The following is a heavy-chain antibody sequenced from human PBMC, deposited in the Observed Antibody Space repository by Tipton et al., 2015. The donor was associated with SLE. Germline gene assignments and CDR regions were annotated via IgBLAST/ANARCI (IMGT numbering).Heavy chain of an antibody. Sequence: SLRLSCATSGFRFSSYAMSWVRQAPGKGLEWVSDIYSDGRTYYADSVKGRFTVSRDFSTDTLFLQMNSLRTDDTAVYYCARDGDLELPYYFDYWGQGTLVTVSS. V-gene: IGHV3-23*03. D-gene: IGHD1-7*01. CDR2: IYSDGRT. J-gene: IGHJ4*02. CDR3: ARDGDLELPYYFDY. CDR1: GFRFSSYA.